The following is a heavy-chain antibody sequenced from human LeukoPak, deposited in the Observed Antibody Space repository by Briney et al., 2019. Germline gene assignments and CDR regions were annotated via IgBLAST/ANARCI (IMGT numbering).Heavy chain of an antibody. V-gene: IGHV4-59*01. CDR3: ARDYSTRYFDS. CDR1: GGSISSYY. Sequence: TPSKTLSLTCTVSGGSISSYYWSWIRQPPGKGLEWIGYIYYSGSTNYNPSLKSRVTISVDTSKNQFSLKLSSVTAADTAVYYCARDYSTRYFDSWGQGTLVTVSS. J-gene: IGHJ4*02. CDR2: IYYSGST. D-gene: IGHD2-21*01.